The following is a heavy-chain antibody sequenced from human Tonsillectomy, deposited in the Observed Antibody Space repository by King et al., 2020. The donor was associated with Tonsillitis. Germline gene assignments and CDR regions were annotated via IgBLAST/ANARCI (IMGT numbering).Heavy chain of an antibody. J-gene: IGHJ4*02. D-gene: IGHD6-19*01. Sequence: EVQLVESGGGLVQPGGSLRLSCAASGFTFSSYAMSWVRQAPGKGLEWVSAISGSGGSTYYADSVKGRFTISRDNSKNTLYLQMNSLRAEDTAVYYCATPQGGGGWYVEYYFDYWGQGTLVTVSS. CDR2: ISGSGGST. CDR3: ATPQGGGGWYVEYYFDY. V-gene: IGHV3-23*04. CDR1: GFTFSSYA.